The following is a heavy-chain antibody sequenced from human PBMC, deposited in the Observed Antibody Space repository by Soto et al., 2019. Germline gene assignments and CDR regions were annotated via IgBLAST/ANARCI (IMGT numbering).Heavy chain of an antibody. J-gene: IGHJ4*02. D-gene: IGHD3-22*01. CDR1: GFTFSSYA. Sequence: EVQLLESGGGLVQPGGSLRLSCAASGFTFSSYAMSWVRQAPGKGLEWVSAISGSGGSTYYADSVKGRFTISRDNSKNTLYLQMNSLRAEDTAVYYCAKGIRITMIGVVIWPLDYWGQGTLVTVSS. V-gene: IGHV3-23*01. CDR3: AKGIRITMIGVVIWPLDY. CDR2: ISGSGGST.